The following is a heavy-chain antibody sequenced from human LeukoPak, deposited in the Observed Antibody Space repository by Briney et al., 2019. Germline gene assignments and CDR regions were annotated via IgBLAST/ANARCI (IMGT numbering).Heavy chain of an antibody. CDR3: ARRPDYGDYWYFDL. Sequence: SSETLSPTRTVSGGSLSSYYWSWIPQPPRQGLEWIGHIYYSGSTNYNPSLKSRVTISVDTSKDQFSLKLSSVTAADTAVYYCARRPDYGDYWYFDLWGRGTLVTVSS. CDR2: IYYSGST. J-gene: IGHJ2*01. CDR1: GGSLSSYY. V-gene: IGHV4-59*08. D-gene: IGHD4-17*01.